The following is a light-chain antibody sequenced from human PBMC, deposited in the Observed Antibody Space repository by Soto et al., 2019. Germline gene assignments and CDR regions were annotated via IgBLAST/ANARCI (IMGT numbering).Light chain of an antibody. V-gene: IGKV1-17*01. Sequence: DIQMTQSPSTLSASVGDRVTITCRASQDINNYLAWYQQKPGKAPKRLINVASSLQSGVPSRFSGSGSGTEFTLTITILQPADFATYFCLQHNSYPLTFGQGTKGDIK. J-gene: IGKJ1*01. CDR2: VAS. CDR3: LQHNSYPLT. CDR1: QDINNY.